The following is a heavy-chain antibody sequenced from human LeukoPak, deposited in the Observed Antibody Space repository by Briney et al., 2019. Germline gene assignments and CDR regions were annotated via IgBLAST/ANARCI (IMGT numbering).Heavy chain of an antibody. J-gene: IGHJ3*02. CDR3: ATLNYYDSSGYYYSAFDI. V-gene: IGHV1-24*01. CDR2: FDPEDGET. Sequence: ASVKVSCKVSRYTLTELSMHWVRQAPGKGLEWMGGFDPEDGETIYAQKFQGRVTMTEDTSTDTAYMELSSLRSEDTAVYYCATLNYYDSSGYYYSAFDIWGQGTMVTVSS. CDR1: RYTLTELS. D-gene: IGHD3-22*01.